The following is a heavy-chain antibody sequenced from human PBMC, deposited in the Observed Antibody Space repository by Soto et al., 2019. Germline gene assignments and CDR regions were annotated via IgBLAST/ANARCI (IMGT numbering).Heavy chain of an antibody. CDR1: GFTFSSYA. D-gene: IGHD6-19*01. V-gene: IGHV3-23*01. CDR3: AKDSLYSSGWSNKDPYRAV. Sequence: GGSLRLSCAASGFTFSSYAMSWVRQAPGKGLEWVSAISGSGGSTYYADSVKGRFTISRDNSKNTLYLQMNSLRAEDTAVYYCAKDSLYSSGWSNKDPYRAVWGQGTMVTVSS. J-gene: IGHJ3*01. CDR2: ISGSGGST.